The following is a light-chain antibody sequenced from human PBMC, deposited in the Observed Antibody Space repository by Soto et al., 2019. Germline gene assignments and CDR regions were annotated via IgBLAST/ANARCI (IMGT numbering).Light chain of an antibody. CDR1: SSDVGGYNY. CDR2: EVT. J-gene: IGLJ1*01. CDR3: SSYAVSRDV. Sequence: QSALTQPPSASGSPGQSVTISCTGTSSDVGGYNYVSWYQQHPGKAPKLMIYEVTKRPSGVPDRFSGSKSGNTASLTVSGLQAEDEADYYCSSYAVSRDVFGTGTKVTVL. V-gene: IGLV2-8*01.